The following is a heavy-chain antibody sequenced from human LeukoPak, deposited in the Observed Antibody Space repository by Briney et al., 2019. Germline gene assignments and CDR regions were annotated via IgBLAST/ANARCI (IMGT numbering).Heavy chain of an antibody. J-gene: IGHJ3*02. CDR2: VYPGDSGA. V-gene: IGHV5-51*01. Sequence: GESLKISCKGSGYVFPTSWIAWVRQMPGKGLEWMGIVYPGDSGARYSPSFQGQVTMSADTSINTAYLQWSSLEASDTAIYYCARKSYYDSYQHAFDIWGQGTMVTVSS. CDR3: ARKSYYDSYQHAFDI. CDR1: GYVFPTSW. D-gene: IGHD3-22*01.